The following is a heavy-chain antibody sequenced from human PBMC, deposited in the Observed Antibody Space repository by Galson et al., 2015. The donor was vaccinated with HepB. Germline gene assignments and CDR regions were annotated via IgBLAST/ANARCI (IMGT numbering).Heavy chain of an antibody. V-gene: IGHV1-46*03. CDR2: INPSGGST. J-gene: IGHJ3*02. Sequence: SVKVSCKASGYTFTSYYMHWVRQAPGQGLEWMGIINPSGGSTSYAQKFQGRVTMTRDTSTSTVYMELSSLRSEDTAVYYCAHTGYCSGGSCSHTGAWGAFDIWGQGTMVTVSS. CDR1: GYTFTSYY. D-gene: IGHD2-15*01. CDR3: AHTGYCSGGSCSHTGAWGAFDI.